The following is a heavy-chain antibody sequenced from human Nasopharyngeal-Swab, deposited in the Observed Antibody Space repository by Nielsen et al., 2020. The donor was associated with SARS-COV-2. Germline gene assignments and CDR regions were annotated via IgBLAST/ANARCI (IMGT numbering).Heavy chain of an antibody. CDR3: ARDGEPELYYFDY. Sequence: WIRQPPGKGLEWVSSISSSSSYIYHADSVKGRFTISRDNAKNSLYLQMNSLRAEDTAVYYCARDGEPELYYFDYWGQGTLVTVSS. J-gene: IGHJ4*02. D-gene: IGHD1-14*01. CDR2: ISSSSSYI. V-gene: IGHV3-21*01.